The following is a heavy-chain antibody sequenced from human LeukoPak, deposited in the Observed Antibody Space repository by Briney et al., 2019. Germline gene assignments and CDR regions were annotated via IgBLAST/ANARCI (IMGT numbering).Heavy chain of an antibody. Sequence: PSETLSLTCTVSGYSISSGYYWGWIRQPPRKGLEWIGSIYHSGSTYYNLSLKSRVTISVDTSKNQFSLKLSSVTAADTAVYYCARVVGSSWYYFDYWGQGTLVTVSS. V-gene: IGHV4-38-2*02. CDR2: IYHSGST. CDR3: ARVVGSSWYYFDY. CDR1: GYSISSGYY. D-gene: IGHD6-13*01. J-gene: IGHJ4*02.